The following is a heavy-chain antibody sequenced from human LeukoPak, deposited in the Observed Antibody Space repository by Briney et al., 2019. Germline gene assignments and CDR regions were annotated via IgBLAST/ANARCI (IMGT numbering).Heavy chain of an antibody. V-gene: IGHV1-46*01. Sequence: ASVKVSFKASGYTFTSYYMHWVRQAPGQGLEWRGIINPSGGSTSYAQKFQGRVTMTRDTSTSTVYMELSSLRSEDTAVYYCARVGGMATNDYWGQGTLVTVSS. CDR3: ARVGGMATNDY. CDR1: GYTFTSYY. J-gene: IGHJ4*02. D-gene: IGHD5-24*01. CDR2: INPSGGST.